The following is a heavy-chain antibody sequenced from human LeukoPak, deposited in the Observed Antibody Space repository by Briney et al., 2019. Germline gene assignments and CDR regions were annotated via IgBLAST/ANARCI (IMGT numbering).Heavy chain of an antibody. CDR3: ARDLSVSSSGWSSRFDP. V-gene: IGHV1-2*02. Sequence: ASVKVSCKASGYTFTGYYMHWVRQAPGQGLEWMGWINPNSGGTNYAQKFQGRVTMTRDTSIGTAYMELSRLRSDDTAVYYCARDLSVSSSGWSSRFDPWGQGTLVTVSS. CDR2: INPNSGGT. D-gene: IGHD6-19*01. CDR1: GYTFTGYY. J-gene: IGHJ5*02.